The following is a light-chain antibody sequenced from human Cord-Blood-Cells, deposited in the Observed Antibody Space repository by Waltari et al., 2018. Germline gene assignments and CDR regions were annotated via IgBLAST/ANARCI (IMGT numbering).Light chain of an antibody. CDR1: TGAVTSGYY. J-gene: IGLJ3*02. Sequence: QTVVTQEPSLTVSPGGTVTLTCASSTGAVTSGYYPNWFQQKPGQAPRALIYSTSNKHPCTPARFSGSLLGGKAALTLSGVQPEDEAEYYCLLYYGGAWVFGGGTKLTVL. V-gene: IGLV7-43*01. CDR3: LLYYGGAWV. CDR2: STS.